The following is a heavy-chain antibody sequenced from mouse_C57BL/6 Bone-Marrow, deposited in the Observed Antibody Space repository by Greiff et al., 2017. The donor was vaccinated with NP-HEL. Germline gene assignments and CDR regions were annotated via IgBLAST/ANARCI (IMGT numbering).Heavy chain of an antibody. CDR2: IYPGSGNT. CDR3: ARSGLRDFDY. J-gene: IGHJ2*01. D-gene: IGHD3-3*01. CDR1: GYTFTDYY. V-gene: IGHV1-76*01. Sequence: VQLQESGAELVRPGASVKLSCKASGYTFTDYYINWVKQRPGQGLEWIARIYPGSGNTYYNEKFKGKATLTAEKSSSTAYMQLSSLTSEDSAVYFCARSGLRDFDYWGQGTTLTVSS.